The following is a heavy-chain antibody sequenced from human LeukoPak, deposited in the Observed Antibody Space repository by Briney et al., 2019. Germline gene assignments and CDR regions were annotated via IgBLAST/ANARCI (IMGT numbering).Heavy chain of an antibody. J-gene: IGHJ4*02. D-gene: IGHD6-19*01. V-gene: IGHV1-8*01. CDR1: GFSFNMYD. CDR2: MNPNSGNT. Sequence: ASVKVSCKASGFSFNMYDINLVRQATGQGLEWMGWMNPNSGNTGYAQKFQGRVTMTRNTSISTAYMELSSLKSEDTAVYYCARGQGVAVAGGDYWGQGTLVTVSS. CDR3: ARGQGVAVAGGDY.